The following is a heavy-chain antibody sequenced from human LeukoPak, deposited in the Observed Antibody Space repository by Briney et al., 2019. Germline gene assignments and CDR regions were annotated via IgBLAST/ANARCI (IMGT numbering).Heavy chain of an antibody. CDR1: GGSFSGYY. CDR2: INHSGST. Sequence: SETLPLTCAVYGGSFSGYYWHWLRQPPGKGLEWMGEINHSGSTNYNPSLKSRVTISVDTSKNQFSLKLSSVTAADTAVYYCARGRTSEYYYGSGSYSDYWGQGTLVTVSS. V-gene: IGHV4-34*01. J-gene: IGHJ4*02. D-gene: IGHD3-10*01. CDR3: ARGRTSEYYYGSGSYSDY.